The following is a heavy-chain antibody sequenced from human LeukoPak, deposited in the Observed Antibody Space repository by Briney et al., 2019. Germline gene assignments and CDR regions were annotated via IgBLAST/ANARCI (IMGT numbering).Heavy chain of an antibody. J-gene: IGHJ4*02. D-gene: IGHD2-8*01. Sequence: ASVKVSFKASGYTFTSYYMHWVRQAPGQGLEWMGIINPSGGSTSYAQKFQGRVTMTRDTSTSTVYMELSSLRSEDTAVYYCARNGPTPGGVDYWGQGTLVTVSS. V-gene: IGHV1-46*01. CDR1: GYTFTSYY. CDR2: INPSGGST. CDR3: ARNGPTPGGVDY.